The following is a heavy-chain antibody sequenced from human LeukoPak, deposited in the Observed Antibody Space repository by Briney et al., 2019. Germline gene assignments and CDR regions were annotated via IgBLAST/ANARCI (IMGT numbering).Heavy chain of an antibody. J-gene: IGHJ4*02. D-gene: IGHD1-26*01. CDR2: INPNSGGT. CDR1: GYTFTGYY. V-gene: IGHV1-2*06. Sequence: ASVKVSCKASGYTFTGYYMHWVRQAPGRGLEWMGRINPNSGGTNYAQKFQGRVTMTRDTSISTAYMELSRLRSDDTAVYYCARDLGGQVGATDYWGQGTLVTVSS. CDR3: ARDLGGQVGATDY.